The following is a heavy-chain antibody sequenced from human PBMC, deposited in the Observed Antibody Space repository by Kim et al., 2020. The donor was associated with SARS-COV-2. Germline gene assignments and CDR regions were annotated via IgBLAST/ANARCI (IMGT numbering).Heavy chain of an antibody. V-gene: IGHV4-34*01. D-gene: IGHD4-17*01. CDR2: INHSGST. Sequence: SETLSLTCAVYGGSFSGYYWSWIRQPPGKGLEWIGEINHSGSTNYNPSLKSRVTISVDTSKNQFSLKLSSVTAADTAVYYCARGRGYGDYSTYWGQGTLV. CDR3: ARGRGYGDYSTY. CDR1: GGSFSGYY. J-gene: IGHJ4*02.